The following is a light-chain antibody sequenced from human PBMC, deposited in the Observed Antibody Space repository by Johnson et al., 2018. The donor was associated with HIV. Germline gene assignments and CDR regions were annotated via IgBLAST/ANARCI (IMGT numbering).Light chain of an antibody. CDR3: GTWDSSLSVYV. V-gene: IGLV1-51*02. Sequence: QSVLTQPPSVSAAPGQKVSISCSGSSSNIVDNYVSWYQQVPGTAPKLLIYEDTKRPSGIPDRFSGSKSGTSATLGITGLQTGDEADYYCGTWDSSLSVYVFGTGTKVTVL. CDR2: EDT. CDR1: SSNIVDNY. J-gene: IGLJ1*01.